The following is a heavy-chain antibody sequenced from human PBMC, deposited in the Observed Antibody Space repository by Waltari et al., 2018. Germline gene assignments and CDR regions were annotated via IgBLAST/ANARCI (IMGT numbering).Heavy chain of an antibody. V-gene: IGHV1-8*03. CDR1: GSTFTSYD. CDR2: MNPNSGNT. J-gene: IGHJ4*02. Sequence: QVQLVQSGAEVKKPGASVKVSCKASGSTFTSYDINWVRQATGQGLEWMGWMNPNSGNTGYAQKFQGRVTITRNTSISTAYMELSSLRSEDTAVYYCARDTGYSSSYLFDYWGQGTLVTVSS. D-gene: IGHD6-13*01. CDR3: ARDTGYSSSYLFDY.